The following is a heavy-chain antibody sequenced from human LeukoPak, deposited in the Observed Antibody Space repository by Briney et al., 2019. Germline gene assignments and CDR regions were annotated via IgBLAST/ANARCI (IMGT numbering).Heavy chain of an antibody. J-gene: IGHJ3*02. D-gene: IGHD6-13*01. CDR3: ARRGGIAGAAAFDI. V-gene: IGHV1-3*01. CDR2: INAGNGNT. CDR1: GYTFTSYG. Sequence: ASVKVSCMASGYTFTSYGISWVRQAPGQRLEWMGWINAGNGNTKYSQKFQGRVTITRDTSASTAYMELSSLRSEDTAVYYCARRGGIAGAAAFDIWGQGTMVTVSS.